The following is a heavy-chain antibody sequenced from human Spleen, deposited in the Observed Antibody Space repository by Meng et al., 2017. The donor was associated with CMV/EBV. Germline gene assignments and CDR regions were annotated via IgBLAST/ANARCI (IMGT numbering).Heavy chain of an antibody. CDR1: GFTLDNYS. Sequence: GGSLRLSCAASGFTLDNYSMNWVRQAPGKGLEWVSYISGSSSTIYYADSMKGRFTISRDNAKNSLYLQMNSLRGEDTAVYYCARADAFEIWGQGTMVTVSS. CDR3: ARADAFEI. J-gene: IGHJ3*02. CDR2: ISGSSSTI. V-gene: IGHV3-48*04.